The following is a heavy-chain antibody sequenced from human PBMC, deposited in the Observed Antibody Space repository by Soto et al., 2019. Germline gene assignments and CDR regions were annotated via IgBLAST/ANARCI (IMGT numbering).Heavy chain of an antibody. J-gene: IGHJ3*02. Sequence: SETLSLTCTVSGDSISSSTYYWGWIRQPPGKGLEWIGSMFYSGNTYYNPSLKSRVTISIDTSKNQFSLKLNSVTAADTAVYYCARPSHVADDAFDIWGQGTMVTVSS. D-gene: IGHD5-12*01. V-gene: IGHV4-39*01. CDR3: ARPSHVADDAFDI. CDR2: MFYSGNT. CDR1: GDSISSSTYY.